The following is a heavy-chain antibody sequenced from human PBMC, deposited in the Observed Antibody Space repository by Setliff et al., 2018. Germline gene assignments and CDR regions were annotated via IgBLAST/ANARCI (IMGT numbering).Heavy chain of an antibody. Sequence: ASVKVSCKASGGTFSSYAISWVRQAPGQGLEWMGRIIPIFGTANYAQKFQGRVTITADKSTSTAYMELSSLRSEDTAVYYCARGRHPPWSGYPYYYMDVWGRGTTVTVSS. J-gene: IGHJ6*03. D-gene: IGHD3-3*01. CDR2: IIPIFGTA. V-gene: IGHV1-69*06. CDR3: ARGRHPPWSGYPYYYMDV. CDR1: GGTFSSYA.